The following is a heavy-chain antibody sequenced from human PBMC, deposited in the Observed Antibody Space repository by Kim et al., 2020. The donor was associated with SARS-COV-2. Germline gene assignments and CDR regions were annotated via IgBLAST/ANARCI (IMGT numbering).Heavy chain of an antibody. CDR2: INSDGSTT. V-gene: IGHV3-74*01. CDR3: ASNYGFVV. Sequence: GGSLRLSCVASGFTLSSYWMHWVRQAPGKGLVCVSHINSDGSTTGYADAVRGRFTISRDNAKNTLYLEMKSLTAEDTGVDECASNYGFVVWGQGTLVTVS. CDR1: GFTLSSYW. J-gene: IGHJ6*02.